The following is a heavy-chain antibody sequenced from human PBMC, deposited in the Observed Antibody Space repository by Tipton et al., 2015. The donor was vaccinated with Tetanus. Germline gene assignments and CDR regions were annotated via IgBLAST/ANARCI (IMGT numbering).Heavy chain of an antibody. D-gene: IGHD2-15*01. CDR2: TYYRSKWDN. V-gene: IGHV6-1*01. J-gene: IGHJ2*01. Sequence: GMVKPSQTLSLTCAISGDSVSSNSAAWNWIRQSPSRGLEWLGRTYYRSKWDNDYAVSVKSRITINPDTSKNQFSLQLNSVTPEDTAVYYCARDFLFCSGGSCYQNWYFDLWGRGTLVTVSS. CDR1: GDSVSSNSAA. CDR3: ARDFLFCSGGSCYQNWYFDL.